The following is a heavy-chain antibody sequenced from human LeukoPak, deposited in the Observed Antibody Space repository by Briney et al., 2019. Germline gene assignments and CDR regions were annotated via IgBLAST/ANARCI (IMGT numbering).Heavy chain of an antibody. Sequence: ASVKVSCKVSGYTFTSYYMHWVRQAPGQGLEWMGIINPSGGSTSYAQKFQGRVTMTRDMSTSTVYMELSSLRSEDTAVYYCARAPRTETALVGQNDYWGQGTLVTVPS. V-gene: IGHV1-46*01. CDR3: ARAPRTETALVGQNDY. J-gene: IGHJ4*02. D-gene: IGHD5-18*01. CDR1: GYTFTSYY. CDR2: INPSGGST.